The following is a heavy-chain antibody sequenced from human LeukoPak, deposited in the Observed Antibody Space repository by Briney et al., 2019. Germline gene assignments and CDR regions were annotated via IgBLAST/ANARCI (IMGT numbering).Heavy chain of an antibody. D-gene: IGHD6-13*01. CDR1: GYTFTKYG. Sequence: ASVKVSCKASGYTFTKYGISWVRQAPGQGLEWMGWISAYNGNTNYVQKFQGRVTMTTDTSTSTAYMELRSLRSDDTAVYYYATVKSSRQLSGGYFQDWGQGTLVTVSS. CDR3: ATVKSSRQLSGGYFQD. V-gene: IGHV1-18*01. CDR2: ISAYNGNT. J-gene: IGHJ1*01.